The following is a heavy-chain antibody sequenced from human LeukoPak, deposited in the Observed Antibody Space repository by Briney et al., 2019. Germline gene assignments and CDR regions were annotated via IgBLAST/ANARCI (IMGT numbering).Heavy chain of an antibody. J-gene: IGHJ4*02. CDR1: GGTFSSYA. V-gene: IGHV1-69*04. CDR2: IIPILGIA. D-gene: IGHD3-22*01. Sequence: SVKVSCKASGGTFSSYAISWVRQAPGQGLEWMGRIIPILGIANFAQKFQGRVTITADKSTSTAYMELSSLRSEDTAVYYCARDLFDSSGPFDYWGQETLVTVSS. CDR3: ARDLFDSSGPFDY.